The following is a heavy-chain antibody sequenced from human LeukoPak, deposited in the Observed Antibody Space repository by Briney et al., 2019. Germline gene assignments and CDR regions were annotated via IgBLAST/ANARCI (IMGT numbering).Heavy chain of an antibody. V-gene: IGHV4-59*01. Sequence: PSETLSLTCTVSGGSISSYYWSWIRQPPGKGLEWIGYIYYSGSTNYNPSLKSRVTISVDPSKNQFPLKLSSVTAADPAVFYCAREGVLEFDYWGQGTLGTVSS. J-gene: IGHJ4*02. CDR1: GGSISSYY. CDR3: AREGVLEFDY. D-gene: IGHD4/OR15-4a*01. CDR2: IYYSGST.